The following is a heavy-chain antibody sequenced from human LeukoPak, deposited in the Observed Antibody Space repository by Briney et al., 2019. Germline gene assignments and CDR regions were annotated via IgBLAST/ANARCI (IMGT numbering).Heavy chain of an antibody. D-gene: IGHD1-26*01. CDR1: GFTFSDYY. V-gene: IGHV3-11*01. CDR3: ARVSGSYGKRLYYFDY. Sequence: GGSLRLSCAASGFTFSDYYMSWIRQAPGKGLEWVSYISSSGSTIYYADSVKGRFTISRDNAKNSLYLQMNSLRAEDTAVYYCARVSGSYGKRLYYFDYWGQGTLVTVSS. CDR2: ISSSGSTI. J-gene: IGHJ4*02.